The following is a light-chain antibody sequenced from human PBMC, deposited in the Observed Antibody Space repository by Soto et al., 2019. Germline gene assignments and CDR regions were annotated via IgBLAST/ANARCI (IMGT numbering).Light chain of an antibody. Sequence: QSALTQPASVSGSPGQSITISCTGTSSDVGDYNYVSWYQQHPGKAPKLMIYEVSNRPSGISTRFSGSKSGNTASLTISGLQAEDEADYYCSSSAVFVGGTKLTVL. V-gene: IGLV2-14*01. CDR3: SSSAV. CDR1: SSDVGDYNY. J-gene: IGLJ2*01. CDR2: EVS.